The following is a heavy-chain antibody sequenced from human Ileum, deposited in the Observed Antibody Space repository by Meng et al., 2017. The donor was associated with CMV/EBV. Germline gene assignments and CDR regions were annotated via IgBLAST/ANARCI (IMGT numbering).Heavy chain of an antibody. D-gene: IGHD2-15*01. V-gene: IGHV3-48*03. Sequence: GGSLRLSCAASGFIFSSSEMNWVRQAPGKGLEWVSYISSSGSTIYYADSVKGRFTISRDNAKNTLYLQMNRLRAEDTAVYYCARGYCGAGSCSTVHSFGEYWGQGILVSVSS. CDR1: GFIFSSSE. CDR2: ISSSGSTI. CDR3: ARGYCGAGSCSTVHSFGEY. J-gene: IGHJ4*02.